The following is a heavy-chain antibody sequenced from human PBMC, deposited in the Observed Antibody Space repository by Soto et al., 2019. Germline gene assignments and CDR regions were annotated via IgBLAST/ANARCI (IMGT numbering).Heavy chain of an antibody. CDR1: GFTFSSYE. V-gene: IGHV3-48*03. J-gene: IGHJ6*02. D-gene: IGHD2-15*01. CDR2: ISSSGSTI. CDR3: ARDGYCSGGSCYYPGWYYYYGMDV. Sequence: GGSLRLSCAASGFTFSSYEMNWVRQAPGKGLEWVSYISSSGSTIYYADSVKGRFTISRDNAKNSLYLQMNSLRAEDTAVYYCARDGYCSGGSCYYPGWYYYYGMDVWGQGTTVTV.